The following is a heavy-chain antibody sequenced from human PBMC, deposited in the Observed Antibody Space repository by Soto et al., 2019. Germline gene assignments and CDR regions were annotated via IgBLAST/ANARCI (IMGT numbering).Heavy chain of an antibody. J-gene: IGHJ6*02. CDR1: GFTFSGYE. V-gene: IGHV3-48*03. CDR3: AREVTVFGVIIPTPMDV. CDR2: ISGSGSTI. Sequence: DVQLVESGGGLVQPGGSLSLSCAASGFTFSGYEMNWVRQAPGKGLEWISYISGSGSTIYYADSVKGRFTISRDNAKKSLYLQMNSLRAEDTAVYYCAREVTVFGVIIPTPMDVWGQGTTVTVSS. D-gene: IGHD3-3*01.